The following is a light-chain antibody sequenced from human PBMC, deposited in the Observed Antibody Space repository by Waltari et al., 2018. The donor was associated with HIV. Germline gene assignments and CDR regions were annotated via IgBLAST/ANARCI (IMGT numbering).Light chain of an antibody. CDR2: SLH. CDR3: AAWDDNLNGYV. V-gene: IGLV1-44*01. Sequence: QSVLTQTPSASGTPGQRVIVSCSGSSSNIGSNTVNWYQLLPGAAPRLLLHSLHPLPAGVPERFSGSKSGAAASLAISGLQSEDEADYYCAAWDDNLNGYVFGSGTKVTVL. J-gene: IGLJ1*01. CDR1: SSNIGSNT.